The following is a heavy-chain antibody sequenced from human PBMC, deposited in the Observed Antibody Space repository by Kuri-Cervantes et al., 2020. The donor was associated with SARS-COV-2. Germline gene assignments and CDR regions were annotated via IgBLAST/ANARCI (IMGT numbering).Heavy chain of an antibody. D-gene: IGHD5-24*01. CDR2: ISAYNGNT. CDR1: GYTFTSYG. Sequence: ASVKVSCKASGYTFTSYGISWVRQAPGQGLEWVGWISAYNGNTNYAQKLQGRVTMTTDTSTSTAYMELRSLRSEDTAVYYCARFGSQEDGYNSGNYWGQGTLVTVSS. V-gene: IGHV1-18*04. J-gene: IGHJ4*02. CDR3: ARFGSQEDGYNSGNY.